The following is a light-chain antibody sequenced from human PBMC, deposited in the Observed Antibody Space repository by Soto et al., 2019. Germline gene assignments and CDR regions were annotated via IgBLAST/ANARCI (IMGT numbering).Light chain of an antibody. CDR1: QDIKSD. V-gene: IGKV1-16*02. CDR3: QQSSNWPPIT. J-gene: IGKJ5*01. CDR2: GAS. Sequence: DVQMTQSPSSLSASVGDSVTITCRASQDIKSDLAWYQQRPGEAPKSLIFGASNLLDGVPSKFSGSGSGSEFTLTISSLEPEDFAVYYCQQSSNWPPITFGQGTRLEIK.